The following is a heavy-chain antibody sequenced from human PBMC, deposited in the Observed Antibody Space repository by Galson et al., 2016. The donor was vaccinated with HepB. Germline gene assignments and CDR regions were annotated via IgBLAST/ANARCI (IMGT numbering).Heavy chain of an antibody. CDR2: INPNSGAT. CDR1: GYTFAAYS. V-gene: IGHV1-2*04. J-gene: IGHJ3*01. CDR3: ARSPYDYVWGSDRYTAAAFEV. D-gene: IGHD3-16*02. Sequence: SVKVSCKASGYTFAAYSIHWVRQVPGQGLEWMGRINPNSGATNYAQKFQGLVTMTSDTPISTAYMELYSLRSDDTALYFCARSPYDYVWGSDRYTAAAFEVWGQGTEVTVSS.